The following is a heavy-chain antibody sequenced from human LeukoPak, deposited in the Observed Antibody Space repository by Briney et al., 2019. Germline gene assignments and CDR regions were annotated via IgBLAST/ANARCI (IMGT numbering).Heavy chain of an antibody. CDR2: ITGSGSST. V-gene: IGHV3-23*01. CDR3: AKRVSGWYLVDY. J-gene: IGHJ4*02. CDR1: GFSFSSYA. Sequence: GGSLRLSCAASGFSFSSYAMSWVRQAPGKGLEWVSAITGSGSSTFYADAVKGRFTISKDNSKNTLYLQMNSLGAEDTAVYYCAKRVSGWYLVDYWGQGALVTVSS. D-gene: IGHD6-19*01.